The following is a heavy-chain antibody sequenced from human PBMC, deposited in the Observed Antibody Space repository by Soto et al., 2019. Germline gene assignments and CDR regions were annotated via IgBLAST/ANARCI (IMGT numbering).Heavy chain of an antibody. Sequence: SETLSLTCTVSGGSVSSGSYYWSWIRQPPGKGLEWIGYIYYSGSTNYNPSLESRVTISVDTSKNQFSLKLSSVTAADTAVYYCARANRFYYYMDVWGKGTTVTVSS. J-gene: IGHJ6*03. CDR2: IYYSGST. CDR1: GGSVSSGSYY. CDR3: ARANRFYYYMDV. V-gene: IGHV4-61*01.